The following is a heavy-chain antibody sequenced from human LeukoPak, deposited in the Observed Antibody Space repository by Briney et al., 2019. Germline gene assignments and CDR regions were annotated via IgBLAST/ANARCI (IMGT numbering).Heavy chain of an antibody. CDR2: ISGSGGST. D-gene: IGHD3-22*01. CDR1: GFTFSSYA. J-gene: IGHJ4*02. Sequence: PGGSLRLSCAASGFTFSSYAMSWVRQAPGKGLEWVSAISGSGGSTYYADSVKGRFTISRDNSKNTLYLQMNSLRAEDTALYYCAKALYYYDSSGYYLDYWGQGTLVTVSS. V-gene: IGHV3-23*01. CDR3: AKALYYYDSSGYYLDY.